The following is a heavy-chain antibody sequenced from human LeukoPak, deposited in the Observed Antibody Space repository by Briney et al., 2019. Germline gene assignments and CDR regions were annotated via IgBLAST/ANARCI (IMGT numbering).Heavy chain of an antibody. CDR1: GGSISSSSYY. J-gene: IGHJ4*02. CDR3: ASFPNYYDSSGYYYFVSD. D-gene: IGHD3-22*01. V-gene: IGHV4-39*01. Sequence: SETLSLTCTVSGGSISSSSYYWGWIRQPPGKGLEWIGSIYYSGSTYYNPSLKSRATISVDTSKNQFSLKLSSVTAADTAVYYCASFPNYYDSSGYYYFVSDWGQGTLVTVSS. CDR2: IYYSGST.